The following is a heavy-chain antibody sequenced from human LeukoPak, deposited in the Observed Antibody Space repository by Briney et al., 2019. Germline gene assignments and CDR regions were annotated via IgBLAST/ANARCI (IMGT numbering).Heavy chain of an antibody. CDR3: ARDQGSPGYCSGGSCPIGY. V-gene: IGHV3-64*01. Sequence: GGSLRLSCAASGFTFSSYAMHWVRQAPGKGLEYVSAISSNGGSTYYANSVKGRFTISRDNSKNTLYHQMGSLRAEDMAVYYCARDQGSPGYCSGGSCPIGYWGQGTLVTVSS. CDR1: GFTFSSYA. CDR2: ISSNGGST. J-gene: IGHJ4*02. D-gene: IGHD2-15*01.